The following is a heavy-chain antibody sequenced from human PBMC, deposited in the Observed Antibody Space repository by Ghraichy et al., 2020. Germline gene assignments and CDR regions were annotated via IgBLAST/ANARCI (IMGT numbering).Heavy chain of an antibody. CDR2: ISGSGSST. D-gene: IGHD4-11*01. J-gene: IGHJ5*02. CDR3: AMTTVTTRWFDP. Sequence: GGSLRLSCADSGFRFSSYAMSWVRQAPGKGLEWFSGISGSGSSTYYADSVKGRFAISRDNSRNTLYLQMNSLRAEDTALYYCAMTTVTTRWFDPWGQGTLVTVSS. CDR1: GFRFSSYA. V-gene: IGHV3-23*01.